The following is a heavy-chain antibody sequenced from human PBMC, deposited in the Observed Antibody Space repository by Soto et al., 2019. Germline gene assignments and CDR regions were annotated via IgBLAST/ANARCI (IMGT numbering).Heavy chain of an antibody. D-gene: IGHD3-3*01. J-gene: IGHJ6*02. CDR1: GFSLSTSGVG. CDR3: AHRPSYDFWSGYSFGDYYYGMDV. V-gene: IGHV2-5*02. Sequence: SGPTLGNPTQTLTLTFTFSGFSLSTSGVGVGWIRQPPGKALEWLALIYWDDDKRYSPSLKSRLTITKDTSKNQVVLTMTNMDPVDTATYYCAHRPSYDFWSGYSFGDYYYGMDVWGQETTVTVSS. CDR2: IYWDDDK.